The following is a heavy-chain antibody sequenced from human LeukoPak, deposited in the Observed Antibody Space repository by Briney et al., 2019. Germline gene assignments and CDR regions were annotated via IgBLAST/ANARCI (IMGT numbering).Heavy chain of an antibody. D-gene: IGHD6-13*01. CDR2: IIPIFGTA. J-gene: IGHJ4*02. V-gene: IGHV1-69*05. CDR1: GGTFSSYA. Sequence: SVKVSCKASGGTFSSYAISWVRQAPGQGLEWMGGIIPIFGTANYAQKFQGRVTITRDTSASTAYMELSSLRSEDTAVYYCARDPIAAAATYGFDYWGQGTLVTVS. CDR3: ARDPIAAAATYGFDY.